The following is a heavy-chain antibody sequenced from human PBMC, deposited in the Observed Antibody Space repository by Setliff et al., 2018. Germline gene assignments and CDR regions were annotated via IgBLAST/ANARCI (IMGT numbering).Heavy chain of an antibody. J-gene: IGHJ6*02. CDR3: AREHGYSYGQTYYYYGMDV. CDR1: GGSFSGYY. D-gene: IGHD5-18*01. V-gene: IGHV4-34*01. Sequence: SETLSLTCAVYGGSFSGYYWSWIRQPPGKGLEWIGEINHSGSTNYNPSLKSRVTISVDTSKNQFSLELSSVTAADTAVYYCAREHGYSYGQTYYYYGMDVWGQGTTVTVSS. CDR2: INHSGST.